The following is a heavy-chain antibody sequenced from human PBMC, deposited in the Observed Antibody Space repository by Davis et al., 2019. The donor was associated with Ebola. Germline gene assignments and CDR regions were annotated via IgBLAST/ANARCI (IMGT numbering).Heavy chain of an antibody. D-gene: IGHD4-23*01. V-gene: IGHV4-34*01. J-gene: IGHJ5*02. CDR3: AREGTLKTVVSFDP. CDR1: GGSFSGYY. CDR2: INHSGST. Sequence: PSETLSLTCAVYGGSFSGYYWSWIRQPPGKGLEWIGEINHSGSTNYDPSLKSRVTISVDTSKNQFSLKLSSVTAADTAVYYCAREGTLKTVVSFDPWGQGTLVTVSS.